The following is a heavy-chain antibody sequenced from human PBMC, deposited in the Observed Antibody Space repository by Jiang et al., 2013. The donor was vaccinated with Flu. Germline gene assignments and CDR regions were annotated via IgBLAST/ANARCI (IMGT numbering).Heavy chain of an antibody. J-gene: IGHJ4*02. V-gene: IGHV4-34*01. D-gene: IGHD3-16*02. Sequence: LLKPSETLSLTCAVYGGSFSGYYWSWIRQPPGKGLEWIGEINHSGSTNYNPSLKSRVTISVDTSKNQFSLKLSSVTAADTAVYYCARARKYYDYVWGSYRYTGLGYFDYWGQGTLVTVSS. CDR1: GGSFSGYY. CDR3: ARARKYYDYVWGSYRYTGLGYFDY. CDR2: INHSGST.